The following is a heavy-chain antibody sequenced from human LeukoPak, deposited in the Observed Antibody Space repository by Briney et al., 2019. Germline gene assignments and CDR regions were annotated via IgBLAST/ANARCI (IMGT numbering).Heavy chain of an antibody. CDR2: ILYTGSA. Sequence: SETLSLTCNVSGDSIPSYYWSWIRRPPGERLEWIGFILYTGSANYNPSLESRISISVDTSKSQFSLTVKSVTAADTAVYYCARARRVSSSYSTNYYYMDVWGKGTTVTVSS. D-gene: IGHD6-6*01. J-gene: IGHJ6*03. V-gene: IGHV4-59*01. CDR3: ARARRVSSSYSTNYYYMDV. CDR1: GDSIPSYY.